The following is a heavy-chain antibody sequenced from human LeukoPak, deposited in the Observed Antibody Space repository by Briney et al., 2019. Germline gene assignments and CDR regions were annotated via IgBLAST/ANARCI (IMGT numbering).Heavy chain of an antibody. Sequence: GGSLRLLCAASGFPFSSYGMHWVRQAPGKGLEGVAVISYDGSNKYYADFVKGRFTISRDNSKNTLYLQMNSLRAEDTAVYYCAKGGLGWYAYYYYMDVWGKGTTVTISS. V-gene: IGHV3-30*18. CDR2: ISYDGSNK. CDR3: AKGGLGWYAYYYYMDV. CDR1: GFPFSSYG. D-gene: IGHD6-13*01. J-gene: IGHJ6*03.